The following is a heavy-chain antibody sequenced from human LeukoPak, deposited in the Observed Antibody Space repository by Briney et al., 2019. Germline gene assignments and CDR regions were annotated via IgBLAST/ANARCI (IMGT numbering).Heavy chain of an antibody. D-gene: IGHD6-6*01. CDR2: IYHGGNT. Sequence: SETLSLTCTVSGGSVNSGGYYWSWIRQPPGKGLEWIGYIYHGGNTYYHPSLKSRVNISVDRSKNQFSLKLISVTAADTAVYYCARLGYSSSSGRTDYWGQGTLVTVSS. J-gene: IGHJ4*02. CDR3: ARLGYSSSSGRTDY. V-gene: IGHV4-30-2*01. CDR1: GGSVNSGGYY.